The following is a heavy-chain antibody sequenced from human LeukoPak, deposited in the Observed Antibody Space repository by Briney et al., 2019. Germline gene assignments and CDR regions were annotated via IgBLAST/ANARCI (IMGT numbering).Heavy chain of an antibody. V-gene: IGHV1-69*13. J-gene: IGHJ5*02. CDR3: ARSKAHGGLRFLEWVKRPSGWFDP. Sequence: SVKVSCKASGGTFSSYAISWVRQAPGQGLEWMGGIIPTFGTANYAQKFQGRVTITADESTSTAYMELSSLRSEDTAVYYCARSKAHGGLRFLEWVKRPSGWFDPWGQGTLVTVSS. CDR1: GGTFSSYA. CDR2: IIPTFGTA. D-gene: IGHD3-3*01.